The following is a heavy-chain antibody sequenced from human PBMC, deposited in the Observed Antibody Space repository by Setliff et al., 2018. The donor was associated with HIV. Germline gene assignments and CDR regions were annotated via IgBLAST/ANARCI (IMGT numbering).Heavy chain of an antibody. V-gene: IGHV3-48*04. D-gene: IGHD2-15*01. CDR2: ISGSGNTM. CDR3: ARVPVVVVPAALSANSYSDS. CDR1: GFTFSSYG. J-gene: IGHJ4*02. Sequence: GGSLRLSCAASGFTFSSYGMHWVRQAPGKGLEWVSYISGSGNTMFYADSVKGRFTISRDNSKSSLYLRMNSLRAEDTAVYYCARVPVVVVPAALSANSYSDSWGQGTLVTVSS.